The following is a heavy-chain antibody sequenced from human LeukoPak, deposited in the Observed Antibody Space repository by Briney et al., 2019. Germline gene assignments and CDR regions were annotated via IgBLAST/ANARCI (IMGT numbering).Heavy chain of an antibody. CDR1: GGSFSGYY. CDR2: INHSGST. Sequence: SETLSLTCAVYGGSFSGYYWTWIRQSPGKGLEWIGEINHSGSTNYNPSLKSRVTISVDTSKNQFSLKLSSVTAADTAVYHCARGRAGYQLLPTKKNYDYYYMDVWGKGTTVTVSS. J-gene: IGHJ6*03. CDR3: ARGRAGYQLLPTKKNYDYYYMDV. V-gene: IGHV4-34*01. D-gene: IGHD2-2*01.